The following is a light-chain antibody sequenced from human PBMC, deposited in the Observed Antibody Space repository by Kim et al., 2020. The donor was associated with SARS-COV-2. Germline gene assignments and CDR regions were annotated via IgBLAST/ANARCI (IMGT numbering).Light chain of an antibody. J-gene: IGLJ1*01. CDR2: GNT. V-gene: IGLV1-40*01. CDR3: QSYDHSLSDV. CDR1: SSNIGAGYD. Sequence: GQRVIISCPGSSSNIGAGYDVHWYQQLPGTAPKLLIYGNTNRPSGVPDRFSGSRSGTSASLAITGLQAEDEAHYYCQSYDHSLSDVFGTGTKVTVL.